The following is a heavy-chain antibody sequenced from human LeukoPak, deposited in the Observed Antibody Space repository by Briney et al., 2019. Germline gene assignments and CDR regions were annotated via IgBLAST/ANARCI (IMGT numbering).Heavy chain of an antibody. CDR2: IYYSGST. CDR1: GGSISSSSYY. V-gene: IGHV4-39*01. D-gene: IGHD2-15*01. J-gene: IGHJ4*02. CDR3: ARQVTCSGGSCLGAYFDY. Sequence: SETLSLTCAVYGGSISSSSYYWGWIRQPPGKGLEWIGSIYYSGSTYYNPSLKSRVTISVDTSKNQFSLKLSSVTAADTAVYYCARQVTCSGGSCLGAYFDYWGQGTLVTVSS.